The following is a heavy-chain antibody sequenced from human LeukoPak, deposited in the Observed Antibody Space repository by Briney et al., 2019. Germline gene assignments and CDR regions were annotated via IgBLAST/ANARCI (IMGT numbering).Heavy chain of an antibody. V-gene: IGHV3-23*01. CDR2: XXXXAGST. CDR1: GFSFSSYA. J-gene: IGHJ6*02. CDR3: AKATDGSSGYWYYYGMDV. D-gene: IGHD3-22*01. Sequence: GGSLRLSCAASGFSFSSYAMSWVRQAPGKGLEXXXXXXXXAGSTDYADSVXGRFTISRDNSKNTLYLQMNTLRAEDTAVYYCAKATDGSSGYWYYYGMDVWGQGTTVTVSS.